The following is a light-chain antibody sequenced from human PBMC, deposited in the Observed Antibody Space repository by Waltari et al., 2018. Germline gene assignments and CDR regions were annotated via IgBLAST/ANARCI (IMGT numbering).Light chain of an antibody. CDR2: WAS. CDR1: QSVLYSTNNRDY. CDR3: QQYYSTPLT. V-gene: IGKV4-1*01. J-gene: IGKJ4*01. Sequence: DIVMTQSPDSLAVSLGERATIYCKSSQSVLYSTNNRDYLAWYHQKVGQPPKLLMNWASTRESGVPDRFSGSGSGTDFNLTISNLQPEDVAVYYCQQYYSTPLTFGGGTKIEI.